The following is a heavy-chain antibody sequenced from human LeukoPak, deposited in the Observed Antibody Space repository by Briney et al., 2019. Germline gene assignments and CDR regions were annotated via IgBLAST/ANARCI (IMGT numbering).Heavy chain of an antibody. D-gene: IGHD3-22*01. CDR2: IYCSGST. V-gene: IGHV4-39*07. J-gene: IGHJ3*02. Sequence: PSETLSLTCTVSGGSISSSSYYWGWIRQPPGKGLEWIGSIYCSGSTYYNPSLKSRVTISVDTSKNQFSLKLSSVTAADTAVYYCARIGKYYYDSSAPGGAFDIWGQGTMVTVSS. CDR1: GGSISSSSYY. CDR3: ARIGKYYYDSSAPGGAFDI.